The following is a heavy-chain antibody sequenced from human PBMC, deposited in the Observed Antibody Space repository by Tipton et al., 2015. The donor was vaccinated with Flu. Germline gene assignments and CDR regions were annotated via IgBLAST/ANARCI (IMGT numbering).Heavy chain of an antibody. CDR1: GFTFSDYY. D-gene: IGHD3-22*01. CDR3: AKVDYDSSGYFDY. CDR2: ISSSGSTI. J-gene: IGHJ4*02. Sequence: GSLRLSCAASGFTFSDYYMSWIRQAPGKGLEWVSYISSSGSTIYYADSVKGRFTISRDNAKNSLYLQMNSLRAEDTALYYCAKVDYDSSGYFDYWGQGTLVTVSS. V-gene: IGHV3-11*01.